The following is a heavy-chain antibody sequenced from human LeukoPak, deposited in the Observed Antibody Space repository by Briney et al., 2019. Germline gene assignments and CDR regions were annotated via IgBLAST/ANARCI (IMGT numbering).Heavy chain of an antibody. D-gene: IGHD3-22*01. CDR3: ARRGGNQAYYYDSSGYLGAFDI. V-gene: IGHV1-69*05. CDR2: IIPIFGTA. CDR1: GYTFTSYD. J-gene: IGHJ3*02. Sequence: SVKVSCKASGYTFTSYDISWVRQAPGQGLEWMGGIIPIFGTANYAQKFQGGVTITTDESTSTAYMELSSLRSEDTAVYYCARRGGNQAYYYDSSGYLGAFDIWGQGTMVTVSS.